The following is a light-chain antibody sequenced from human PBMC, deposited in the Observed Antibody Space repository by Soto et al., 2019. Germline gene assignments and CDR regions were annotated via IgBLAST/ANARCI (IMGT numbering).Light chain of an antibody. J-gene: IGKJ1*01. CDR2: GAS. CDR3: QQYGSLVWT. CDR1: QSVSSSY. V-gene: IGKV3-20*01. Sequence: LTHSPGTLSLSPCERATLGFSARQSVSSSYLAWYQQKPGQAPRLLIYGASSRATGIPDRFSGSGSGTDFTLTISRLAPEDFAVYYCQQYGSLVWTFGQGTKV.